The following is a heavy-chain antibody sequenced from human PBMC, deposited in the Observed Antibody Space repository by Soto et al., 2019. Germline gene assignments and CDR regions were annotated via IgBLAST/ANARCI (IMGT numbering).Heavy chain of an antibody. V-gene: IGHV2-5*01. CDR1: GFSLSTSGEG. CDR2: IYWNDDK. CDR3: TLRRCRGGSCYNVFDI. J-gene: IGHJ3*02. D-gene: IGHD2-15*01. Sequence: QITLKESGPTLVQPTQSLTLTCTFSGFSLSTSGEGVGWIRQPPGKALEWLALIYWNDDKRYSPSLKSRLTITKDTSKNQVVITMTSLDPVDIATYYCTLRRCRGGSCYNVFDIWGQGSIVTVSS.